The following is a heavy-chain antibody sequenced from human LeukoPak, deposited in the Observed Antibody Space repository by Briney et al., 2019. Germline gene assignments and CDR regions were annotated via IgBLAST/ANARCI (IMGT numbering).Heavy chain of an antibody. CDR2: IYHSGST. CDR3: ARRRRQQLPTIYKYKGRGFDY. Sequence: SETLSLTCTVSGYSISSGYYWGWIRQPPGKGLEWIGSIYHSGSTYYNPSLKSRVTISVDTSKNQFSLKLSSVTAADTAVYYCARRRRQQLPTIYKYKGRGFDYWGQGTLVTVSS. D-gene: IGHD6-13*01. CDR1: GYSISSGYY. J-gene: IGHJ4*02. V-gene: IGHV4-38-2*02.